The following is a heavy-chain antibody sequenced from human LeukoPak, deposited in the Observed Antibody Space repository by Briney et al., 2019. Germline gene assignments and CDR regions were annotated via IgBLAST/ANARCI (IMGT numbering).Heavy chain of an antibody. D-gene: IGHD1-14*01. J-gene: IGHJ2*01. Sequence: PSETLSLTCTVSGGSLSSYYWSWVRQPAGKGLEWIGRIYTSGSTNYNPSLTSRVTMSVGTSKNQFSLKLSSVTAADTAVYYCARDRVLYLRTPCYFDLWGRGTLVTVSS. CDR1: GGSLSSYY. CDR3: ARDRVLYLRTPCYFDL. CDR2: IYTSGST. V-gene: IGHV4-4*07.